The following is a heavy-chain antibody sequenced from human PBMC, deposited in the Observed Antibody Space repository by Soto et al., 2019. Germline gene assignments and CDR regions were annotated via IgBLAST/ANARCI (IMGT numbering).Heavy chain of an antibody. V-gene: IGHV3-23*01. J-gene: IGHJ4*02. CDR3: AKDGIPVAAPFDY. CDR2: ISASGRST. D-gene: IGHD6-19*01. CDR1: GFIFSAYA. Sequence: EVQLLESGGGLVQPGGSLRLSCAASGFIFSAYAMSWVRQAPGKGLEWVSTISASGRSTDYADSVKGRFTISRDNSKNTLYLQMNSLRVEDTAVYYGAKDGIPVAAPFDYWGQGTLVTVSS.